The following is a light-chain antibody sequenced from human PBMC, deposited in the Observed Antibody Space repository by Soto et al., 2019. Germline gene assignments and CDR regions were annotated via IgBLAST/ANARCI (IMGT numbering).Light chain of an antibody. CDR2: DAS. CDR3: QQYNSYSPGIT. V-gene: IGKV1-5*01. J-gene: IGKJ4*01. Sequence: DIQMTQSPSTLSASVGNRVTITCRASQSVSRWLAWYQQKPGQAPKLLIYDASSLKSGVPPRFSGRGSGTEFTPTISSLQPDDFATYYCQQYNSYSPGITFGGGTKVDIK. CDR1: QSVSRW.